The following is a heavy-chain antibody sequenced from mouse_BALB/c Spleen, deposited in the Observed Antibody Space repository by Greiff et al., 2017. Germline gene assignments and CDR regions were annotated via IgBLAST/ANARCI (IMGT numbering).Heavy chain of an antibody. V-gene: IGHV14-4*02. CDR1: GFNIKDYY. D-gene: IGHD2-2*01. CDR2: IDPENGDT. J-gene: IGHJ4*01. Sequence: VQLKESGAELVRSGASVKLSCTASGFNIKDYYMHWVKQRPEQGLEWIGWIDPENGDTEYAPKFQGKATMTADTSSNTAYLQLSSLTSEDTAVYYCFLLWLRRYAMDYWGQGTSVTVSS. CDR3: FLLWLRRYAMDY.